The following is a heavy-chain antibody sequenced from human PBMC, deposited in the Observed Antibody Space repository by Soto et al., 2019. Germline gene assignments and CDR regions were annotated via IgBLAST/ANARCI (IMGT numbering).Heavy chain of an antibody. J-gene: IGHJ6*02. D-gene: IGHD6-13*01. CDR2: IIPIFGTA. Sequence: QVQLVQSGAEVKKPGSSVKVSCKASGGTFSSYAISWVRQAPGQGLEWMGGIIPIFGTANYAQKFQGRVTITADESTSTHYIGLSSVRAEETGVYYCAREGDRAAAGKGDYYYGMDVWGQGTTVTVSS. CDR3: AREGDRAAAGKGDYYYGMDV. CDR1: GGTFSSYA. V-gene: IGHV1-69*01.